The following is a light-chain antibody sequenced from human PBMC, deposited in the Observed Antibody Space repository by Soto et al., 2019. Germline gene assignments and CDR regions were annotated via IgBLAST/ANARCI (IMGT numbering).Light chain of an antibody. CDR1: QSVAIY. CDR2: DAS. V-gene: IGKV3-11*01. CDR3: QHRSNWPPRT. J-gene: IGKJ1*01. Sequence: EIVLTQSLATLSLYPGERATLSCRASQSVAIYLAWYQQRPGQAPRLLIYDASNRATGIPARFSGSGSGTDFTLTISSLEPEDFAVYYCQHRSNWPPRTFGQGAKVDIK.